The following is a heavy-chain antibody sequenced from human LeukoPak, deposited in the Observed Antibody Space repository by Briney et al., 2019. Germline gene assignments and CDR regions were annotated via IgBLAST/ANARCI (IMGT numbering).Heavy chain of an antibody. J-gene: IGHJ4*02. CDR2: INPKSGDT. Sequence: GASVKVSCKASGYTFTGYYMHWVRQAPGQGLEWMGWINPKSGDTNSAQNFQGRVTMTRDTSINTVYMQLHRLRFDDTAVYYCARDGPGQKSNFDFWGQGTLVTVSS. V-gene: IGHV1-2*02. CDR3: ARDGPGQKSNFDF. CDR1: GYTFTGYY.